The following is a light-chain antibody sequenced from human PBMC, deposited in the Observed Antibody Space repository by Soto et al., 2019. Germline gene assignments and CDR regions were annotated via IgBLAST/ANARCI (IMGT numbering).Light chain of an antibody. Sequence: SYELTQPPSVSVAPGQTARIPCGGSNIGSQSVHWFLQKPGQAPVLVVSDDSDRPSGIPERISGSKSGNTATLSISRVEAGDEADYYCQVWDSNTDHVVFGGGTKLTVL. CDR2: DDS. J-gene: IGLJ2*01. CDR1: NIGSQS. V-gene: IGLV3-21*02. CDR3: QVWDSNTDHVV.